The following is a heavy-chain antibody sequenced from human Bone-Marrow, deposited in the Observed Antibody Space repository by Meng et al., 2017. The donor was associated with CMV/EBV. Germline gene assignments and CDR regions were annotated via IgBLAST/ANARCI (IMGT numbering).Heavy chain of an antibody. CDR3: ARDRWVEMATTAHYYGMDV. CDR2: INPSGGSA. J-gene: IGHJ6*02. CDR1: GYSFTNNF. D-gene: IGHD5-24*01. V-gene: IGHV1-46*01. Sequence: ASVKVSCKTSGYSFTNNFIYWVRQAPGQGLECMGLINPSGGSASYSQKFQGRVTMSRDTPTSTVYMELSSLRSADTAVYYCARDRWVEMATTAHYYGMDVWGQGTTVTVSS.